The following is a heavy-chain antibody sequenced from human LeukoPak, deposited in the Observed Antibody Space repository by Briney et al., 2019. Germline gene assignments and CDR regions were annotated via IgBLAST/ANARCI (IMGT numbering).Heavy chain of an antibody. V-gene: IGHV3-21*01. D-gene: IGHD3-10*01. Sequence: GGSLRLSCAASGFTFSSYSMNWVRQAPGKGLGWVSSISSSSSYIYYADSVKGRFTISRDNAKNSLYLQMNSLRAQDTAVYYCAKDVGELLTFTDYWGQGTLVTVSS. CDR3: AKDVGELLTFTDY. J-gene: IGHJ4*02. CDR1: GFTFSSYS. CDR2: ISSSSSYI.